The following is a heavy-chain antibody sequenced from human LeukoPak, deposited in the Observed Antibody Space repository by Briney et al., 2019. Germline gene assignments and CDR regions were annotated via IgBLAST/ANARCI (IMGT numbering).Heavy chain of an antibody. D-gene: IGHD2-8*01. CDR1: GGSFSGYY. CDR2: INHSGST. Sequence: MTSETLSLTCAVYGGSFSGYYWSWIRQPPGKGLEWIWEINHSGSTNYNPSLKSRVTISVDTSKNQFSLKLSSVTAADTAVYYCARINGQFDYWGQGTLVTVSS. CDR3: ARINGQFDY. V-gene: IGHV4-34*01. J-gene: IGHJ4*02.